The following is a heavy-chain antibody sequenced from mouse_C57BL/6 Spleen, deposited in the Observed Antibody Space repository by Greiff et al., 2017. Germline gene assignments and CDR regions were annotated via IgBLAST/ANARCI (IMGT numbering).Heavy chain of an antibody. CDR1: GFTFSSYA. J-gene: IGHJ4*01. CDR2: ISSGGDYI. V-gene: IGHV5-9-1*02. D-gene: IGHD1-1*01. CDR3: TREVLRNYAMDY. Sequence: EVKVEESGEGLVKPGGSLKLSCAASGFTFSSYAMSWVRQTPEKRLEWVAYISSGGDYIYYADTVKGRFTISRDNARNTLYLQMSSLKSEDTAMYYCTREVLRNYAMDYWGQGTSVTVSS.